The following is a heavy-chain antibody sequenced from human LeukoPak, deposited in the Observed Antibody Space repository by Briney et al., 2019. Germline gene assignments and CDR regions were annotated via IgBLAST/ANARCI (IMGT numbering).Heavy chain of an antibody. J-gene: IGHJ5*02. CDR2: ISAYNGNT. V-gene: IGHV1-18*01. CDR3: ARGNYYGSGSDWFDP. CDR1: GYTFTSYG. Sequence: GASVKVSCKASGYTFTSYGISWVRQAPGQGLEWMGWISAYNGNTNYAQKLQGRVTMTTDTSTSTAYMELRSLRSDDTAVYYCARGNYYGSGSDWFDPWGQGTLVTVSS. D-gene: IGHD3-10*01.